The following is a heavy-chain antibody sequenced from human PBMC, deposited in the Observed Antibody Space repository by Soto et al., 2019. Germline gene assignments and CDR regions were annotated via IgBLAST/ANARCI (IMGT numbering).Heavy chain of an antibody. CDR3: AQSGYFDLDY. CDR2: INHSGST. Sequence: SETLSLTCAVYGGSFSGYYWSWIRQPPGKGLEWIGEINHSGSTNYNPSLKSRVTISVDTSKNQFSLKLSSVTAADTAVYYCAQSGYFDLDYWGQGTLVTVSS. D-gene: IGHD3-9*01. CDR1: GGSFSGYY. J-gene: IGHJ4*02. V-gene: IGHV4-34*01.